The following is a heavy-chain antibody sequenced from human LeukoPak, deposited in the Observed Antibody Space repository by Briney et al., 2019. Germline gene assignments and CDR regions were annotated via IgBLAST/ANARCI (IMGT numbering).Heavy chain of an antibody. V-gene: IGHV3-9*01. Sequence: GGSLRLSCVASGFKFNDYAMHWVRQAPGKGLEWVSGLSWHSGSIGYADSVKGRFIISRDNAKNSLYLEKNSLRPEDSALYYCAKETKVGENLYYFDYWGRGTLVTVSS. CDR3: AKETKVGENLYYFDY. CDR1: GFKFNDYA. J-gene: IGHJ4*02. CDR2: LSWHSGSI. D-gene: IGHD1-26*01.